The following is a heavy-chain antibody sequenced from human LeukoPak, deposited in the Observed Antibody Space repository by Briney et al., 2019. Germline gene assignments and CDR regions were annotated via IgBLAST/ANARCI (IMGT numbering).Heavy chain of an antibody. V-gene: IGHV4-34*01. CDR3: ARGVDFWSGYYYDY. Sequence: PSETLSLTCAVYGGSFSGYYWSWVRQPPGKGLEWIVEINHSGSTKYNPSLKSRVTISMDTSKNQFSLKLSSVTAADTAVYSCARGVDFWSGYYYDYWGQGTLVTVSS. D-gene: IGHD3-3*01. J-gene: IGHJ4*02. CDR2: INHSGST. CDR1: GGSFSGYY.